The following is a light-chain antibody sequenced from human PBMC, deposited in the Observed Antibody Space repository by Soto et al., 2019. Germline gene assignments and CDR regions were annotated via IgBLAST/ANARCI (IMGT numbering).Light chain of an antibody. Sequence: DIQMTQSPSSLSTSVGDRVTITCRASQSISSYLNWYQQKPGKAPKVLIYAASSLQSGVPSRFSGNGSGTDFTLTISSLQPEDFATYYCQQSYGTPLTFGGGTKVEIK. CDR3: QQSYGTPLT. CDR1: QSISSY. V-gene: IGKV1-39*01. CDR2: AAS. J-gene: IGKJ4*01.